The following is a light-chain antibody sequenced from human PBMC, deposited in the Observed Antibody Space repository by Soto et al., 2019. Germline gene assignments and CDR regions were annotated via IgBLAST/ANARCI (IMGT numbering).Light chain of an antibody. Sequence: DIVMTQSPDSLALSLGERATINCKSSQSVLYSSNNKNYLAWYQQKPGQPPKLLIYWASTRESGVPDRFCGSGSGTDFSLNISSLQAEDVAVYYCQQYYSTPPRTFGQGTKLEIK. V-gene: IGKV4-1*01. J-gene: IGKJ2*01. CDR1: QSVLYSSNNKNY. CDR2: WAS. CDR3: QQYYSTPPRT.